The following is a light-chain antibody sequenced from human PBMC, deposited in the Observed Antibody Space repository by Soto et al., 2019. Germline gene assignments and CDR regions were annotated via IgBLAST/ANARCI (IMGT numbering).Light chain of an antibody. V-gene: IGKV3-20*01. CDR3: QQYGSSPPFT. CDR2: GAS. CDR1: QSVSSSY. J-gene: IGKJ3*01. Sequence: EIVLTQSPGTLSLSPGERATLSSRASQSVSSSYLAWYQQKPGQAPRLLIYGASSRATGIPDRFSGSGSGTDFTLTISRLEPEGFAVYYCQQYGSSPPFTFGPGTKVDIK.